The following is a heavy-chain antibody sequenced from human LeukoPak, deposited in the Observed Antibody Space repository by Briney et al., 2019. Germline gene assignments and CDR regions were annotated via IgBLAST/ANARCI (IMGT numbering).Heavy chain of an antibody. D-gene: IGHD2-15*01. Sequence: GASVKVSCKASGYTFTGYYLHWVRQAPGQGLEWMGGIIPIFGTANYAQKFQGRVTITADESTSTAYMELSSLRSDDTAVYYCARMRARGSGLNEWGQGTLVTVSS. J-gene: IGHJ4*02. CDR3: ARMRARGSGLNE. CDR2: IIPIFGTA. V-gene: IGHV1-69*13. CDR1: GYTFTGYY.